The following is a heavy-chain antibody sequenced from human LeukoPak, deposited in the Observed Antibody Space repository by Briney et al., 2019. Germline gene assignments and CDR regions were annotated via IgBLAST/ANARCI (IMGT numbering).Heavy chain of an antibody. CDR1: GGFISGSRRH. CDR2: IRYIGTN. CDR3: TRQLSWASDTGDS. J-gene: IGHJ5*01. Sequence: PSETLSLTCNVSGGFISGSRRHWGWVRLPPGGGLEWMGSIRYIGTNYYNPSLQSRLTITVDNSQNQFSLKLKSVTAADTSMYYCTRQLSWASDTGDSWGQGTLVTVSS. D-gene: IGHD6-13*01. V-gene: IGHV4-39*01.